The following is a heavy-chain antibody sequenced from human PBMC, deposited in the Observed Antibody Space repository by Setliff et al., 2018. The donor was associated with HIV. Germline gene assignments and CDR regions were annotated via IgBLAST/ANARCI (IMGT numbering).Heavy chain of an antibody. CDR2: LNTETGNS. D-gene: IGHD1-26*01. Sequence: YGYTLTTYGISWVRQAPGQGLQWMGWLNTETGNSMYAQGFTGRFVFSLDTSVSTAFLQINSLKAEDTAMYYCARVGSYWSTFDYWGQGALVTVSS. CDR3: ARVGSYWSTFDY. J-gene: IGHJ4*02. CDR1: GYTLTTYG. V-gene: IGHV7-4-1*02.